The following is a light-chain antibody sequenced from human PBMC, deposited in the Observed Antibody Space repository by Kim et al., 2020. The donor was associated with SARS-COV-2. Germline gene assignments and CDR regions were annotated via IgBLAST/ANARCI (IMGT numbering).Light chain of an antibody. CDR3: QQYGSSRYT. CDR2: SAS. CDR1: QSVTSSY. J-gene: IGKJ2*01. V-gene: IGKV3-20*01. Sequence: LSAGERATLSCRASQSVTSSYLAWYQQRPGQAPRLLIYSASSRAPGIPDRFSGSGSGTDFSLTISRLEPEDFAMYYCQQYGSSRYTFGQGTKLEI.